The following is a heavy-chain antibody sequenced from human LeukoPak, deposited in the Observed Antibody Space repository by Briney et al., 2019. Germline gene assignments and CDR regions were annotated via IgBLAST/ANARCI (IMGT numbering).Heavy chain of an antibody. CDR2: LWYDGSNK. V-gene: IGHV3-33*01. CDR3: ARGAAAGLSFGYMDV. D-gene: IGHD6-13*01. Sequence: GGSLRLSCAASGFTFSSYGIHWVRQAPGKGLEWVAVLWYDGSNKYYADSVKGRFTISRDNSKNTLYLQMNSLRAEDTAVYYCARGAAAGLSFGYMDVWGKGTTVTVSS. CDR1: GFTFSSYG. J-gene: IGHJ6*03.